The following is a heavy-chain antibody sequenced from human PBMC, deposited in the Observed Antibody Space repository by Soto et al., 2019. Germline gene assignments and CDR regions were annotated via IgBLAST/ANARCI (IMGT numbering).Heavy chain of an antibody. Sequence: QIQLVQSAAEVKKPGASVKVSCKTSGYTFVSYGISWVRQAPGQGLEWMGWISPYNGNTNFAQRFRGRVTLTTDTSPDIVYMDLGSLKSDDTAVYYCARDQNFSDSSAYYDHWGQGTLITVSS. CDR1: GYTFVSYG. CDR2: ISPYNGNT. CDR3: ARDQNFSDSSAYYDH. J-gene: IGHJ5*02. V-gene: IGHV1-18*04. D-gene: IGHD3-22*01.